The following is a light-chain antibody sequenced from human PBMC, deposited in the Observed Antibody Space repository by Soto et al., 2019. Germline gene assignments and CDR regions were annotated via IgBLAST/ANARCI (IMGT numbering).Light chain of an antibody. J-gene: IGKJ5*01. CDR1: QSISSY. CDR3: KRSYSTPTLT. CDR2: AAS. Sequence: DIQMTQSPSSLSASVGDRVTITCRASQSISSYLNWYQQKPGKAPKLLIYAASSLQSGVPSRFSGSGSGTDFTIAISSLQPEDFATYYCKRSYSTPTLTFGQGTRLEIK. V-gene: IGKV1-39*01.